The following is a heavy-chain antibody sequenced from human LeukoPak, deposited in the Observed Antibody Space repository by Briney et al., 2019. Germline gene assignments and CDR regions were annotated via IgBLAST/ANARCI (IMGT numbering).Heavy chain of an antibody. D-gene: IGHD5-24*01. CDR2: IYYSGST. V-gene: IGHV4-30-4*08. CDR3: ASRDGYTLSLDY. J-gene: IGHJ4*02. Sequence: SETLSLTCTVSGGSISSGDYYWSWIRQPPGKGLEWIGYIYYSGSTYYNPSLKSRVTISVDTSKNQFSLKLSSETAADTAVYYCASRDGYTLSLDYWGQGILVTVSS. CDR1: GGSISSGDYY.